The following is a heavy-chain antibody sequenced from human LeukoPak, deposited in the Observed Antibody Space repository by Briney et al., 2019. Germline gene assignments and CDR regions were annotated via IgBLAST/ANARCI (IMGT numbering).Heavy chain of an antibody. CDR1: GDSISSYY. CDR2: IYYSGST. V-gene: IGHV4-59*01. Sequence: SETLSLTCTVSGDSISSYYWSWIRQPPGKGLEWIGYIYYSGSTNYNPSLKSRVTISVDTSKNQFSLRLSSVTAADTAVYYCARVSQTPPPPYSDYWGQGTLVTVSS. CDR3: ARVSQTPPPPYSDY. J-gene: IGHJ4*02.